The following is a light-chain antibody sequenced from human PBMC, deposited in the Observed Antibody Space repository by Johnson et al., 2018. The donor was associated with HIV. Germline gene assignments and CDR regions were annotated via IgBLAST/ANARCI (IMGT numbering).Light chain of an antibody. J-gene: IGLJ1*01. CDR1: SSNIGNNY. Sequence: QSVLTQSPSVSAAPGQKVTISCSGSSSNIGNNYISWYQQFPGTAPKLLIYENNKRPSGIPDRFSGSKSGTSATLDITGLQNGDEADYYCGKWSNSLSAGDVFGTGTKVTVL. CDR3: GKWSNSLSAGDV. V-gene: IGLV1-51*02. CDR2: ENN.